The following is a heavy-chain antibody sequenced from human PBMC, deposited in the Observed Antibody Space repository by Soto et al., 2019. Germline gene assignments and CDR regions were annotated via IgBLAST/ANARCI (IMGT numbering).Heavy chain of an antibody. CDR2: IKQDGSEK. CDR1: GFTFSNYW. D-gene: IGHD3-22*01. J-gene: IGHJ4*02. Sequence: GGSLRLSCAASGFTFSNYWMSWVRQAPGKGLEWVANIKQDGSEKYYGDSVKGRFTISRDNAKNSLYLQMNSLRAEDTAVYYCARDRYYYDSSGYYPPTLDYWGQGTLVTVSS. CDR3: ARDRYYYDSSGYYPPTLDY. V-gene: IGHV3-7*01.